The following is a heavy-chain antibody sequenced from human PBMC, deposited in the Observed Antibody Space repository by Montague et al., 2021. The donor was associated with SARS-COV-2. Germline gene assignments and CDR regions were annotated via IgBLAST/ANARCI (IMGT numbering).Heavy chain of an antibody. CDR1: GDRVSSNSAT. CDR3: VRGIEAAGSYDY. Sequence: CAISGDRVSSNSATSNWNRQSPSRGLEWLGRTYYRSMWKSDYAXXXKSRIAINPDTSKNQFSLQLSSVTPEDTTLYYCVRGIEAAGSYDYWGQGTLVTVSS. CDR2: TYYRSMWKS. D-gene: IGHD6-13*01. J-gene: IGHJ4*02. V-gene: IGHV6-1*01.